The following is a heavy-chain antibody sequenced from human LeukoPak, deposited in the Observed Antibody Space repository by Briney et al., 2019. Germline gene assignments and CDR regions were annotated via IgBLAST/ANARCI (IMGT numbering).Heavy chain of an antibody. V-gene: IGHV4-39*01. Sequence: SETLSLTCTVSGGSISSGSYYWGWIRQPPGKGLEWIGSIYYSGSTYYNPSLKSRVTISVDTSKNQFSLKLSSVTAADTAVYYCARSPGIAVEGYMDVWGKGTTVTVSS. CDR1: GGSISSGSYY. CDR2: IYYSGST. CDR3: ARSPGIAVEGYMDV. D-gene: IGHD6-19*01. J-gene: IGHJ6*03.